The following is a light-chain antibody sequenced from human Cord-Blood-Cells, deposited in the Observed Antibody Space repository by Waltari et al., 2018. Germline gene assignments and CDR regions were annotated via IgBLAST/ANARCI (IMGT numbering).Light chain of an antibody. Sequence: DIQLTPSPYSVSASVADRVTITCRASQSISSYLNWYQQNPGKAPKLLIYAASSLQSGVPSRFSGSGAGTDVTLTISSLQPEDFATYYCQQSDSTPYTFGQGTKLEIK. CDR3: QQSDSTPYT. CDR2: AAS. V-gene: IGKV1-39*01. CDR1: QSISSY. J-gene: IGKJ2*01.